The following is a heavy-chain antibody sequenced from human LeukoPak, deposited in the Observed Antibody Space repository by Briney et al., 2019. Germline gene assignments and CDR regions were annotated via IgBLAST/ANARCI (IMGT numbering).Heavy chain of an antibody. D-gene: IGHD3-9*01. V-gene: IGHV3-30*18. Sequence: GRSLRLSCAASGVTFSSYGMHWVRQAPGKGLEWVAAILHDGGKKYYADSVKGRLTISRDNSKNTLYLQMNSLRVEDTAVYYCAKELTINLWLELDYWGQGTLVTVSS. CDR1: GVTFSSYG. CDR2: ILHDGGKK. J-gene: IGHJ4*02. CDR3: AKELTINLWLELDY.